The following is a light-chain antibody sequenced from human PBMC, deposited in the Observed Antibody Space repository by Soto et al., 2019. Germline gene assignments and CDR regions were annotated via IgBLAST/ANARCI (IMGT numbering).Light chain of an antibody. Sequence: EIVLTQSPGTLSLSPGERATLSCRASQSVGSNYLAWYQQKPGQAPRLLIYGASSRATGIPDRFSGSVSGTDFTLTISRLEPEDFAVYYCQQYGSPWTFGQGTKVEIK. CDR3: QQYGSPWT. CDR2: GAS. V-gene: IGKV3-20*01. J-gene: IGKJ1*01. CDR1: QSVGSNY.